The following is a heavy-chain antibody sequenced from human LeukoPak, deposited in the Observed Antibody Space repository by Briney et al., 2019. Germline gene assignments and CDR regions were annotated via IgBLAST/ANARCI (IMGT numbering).Heavy chain of an antibody. CDR2: IYSGGSR. Sequence: GGSLRLSCAASGLSVSSNYMSWVRQAPGKGLEWVSVIYSGGSRYYAGSVKGRFTISRHNSNNTLYLQVNSLRAVDTAVYYCARVSTGDWGQGTLVTVSS. V-gene: IGHV3-53*04. CDR3: ARVSTGD. CDR1: GLSVSSNY. D-gene: IGHD1-1*01. J-gene: IGHJ4*02.